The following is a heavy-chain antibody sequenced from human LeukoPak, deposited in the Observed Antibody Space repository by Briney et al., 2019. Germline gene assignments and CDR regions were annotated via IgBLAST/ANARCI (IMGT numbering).Heavy chain of an antibody. CDR1: GFTFSIYA. CDR3: AKDRTAGYDGLVDY. J-gene: IGHJ4*02. Sequence: GGSLRLSCAASGFTFSIYAMTWVRQAPGKGLEWVSAISGRSSSTYYADSVKGRFTISRDSSKNTLYLQMNSLRAEDTAVYYCAKDRTAGYDGLVDYWGQGTLVTVSS. V-gene: IGHV3-23*01. D-gene: IGHD5-12*01. CDR2: ISGRSSST.